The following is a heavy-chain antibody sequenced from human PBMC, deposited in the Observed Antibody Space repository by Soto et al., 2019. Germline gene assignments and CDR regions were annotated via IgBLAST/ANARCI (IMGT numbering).Heavy chain of an antibody. CDR2: IRSKANSYAT. V-gene: IGHV3-73*01. CDR1: GVTFSGSA. J-gene: IGHJ6*02. Sequence: GGSLRLSCAASGVTFSGSAMHGVRQASGKGLEWVGRIRSKANSYATAYAASVKGRFTISRDDSKNTAYLQMNSLKTEDTAVYYCTRHDSNYDFWSGSPPRYGMDVWGQGTTVTVSS. D-gene: IGHD3-3*01. CDR3: TRHDSNYDFWSGSPPRYGMDV.